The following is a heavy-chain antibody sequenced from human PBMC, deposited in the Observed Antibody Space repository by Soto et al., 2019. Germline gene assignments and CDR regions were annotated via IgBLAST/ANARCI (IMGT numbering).Heavy chain of an antibody. D-gene: IGHD3-22*01. CDR1: GFTFSSYG. CDR3: AKEWVYDSSGWSFDY. V-gene: IGHV3-30*18. Sequence: QVQLVESGGGVVQPGRSLRLSCAASGFTFSSYGMHWVRQAPGKGLEWVAVISYDGSNKYYADSVKGRFTISRDNSKNTLSLQMNSLRAEDTAVYYCAKEWVYDSSGWSFDYWGQGTLVTVSS. CDR2: ISYDGSNK. J-gene: IGHJ4*02.